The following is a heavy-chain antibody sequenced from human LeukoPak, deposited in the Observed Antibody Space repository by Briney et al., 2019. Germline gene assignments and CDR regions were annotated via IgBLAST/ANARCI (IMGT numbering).Heavy chain of an antibody. CDR2: ISSSSSYI. J-gene: IGHJ3*02. Sequence: GGSLRLSCAASGFTFSSYSMNWVRQAPGKGPEWVSSISSSSSYIYYADSVKGRFTISRDNAKNSLYLQMNSLRAEDTAVYYCARDSSGSYWGNDAFDIWGQGTMVTVSS. V-gene: IGHV3-21*01. D-gene: IGHD1-26*01. CDR1: GFTFSSYS. CDR3: ARDSSGSYWGNDAFDI.